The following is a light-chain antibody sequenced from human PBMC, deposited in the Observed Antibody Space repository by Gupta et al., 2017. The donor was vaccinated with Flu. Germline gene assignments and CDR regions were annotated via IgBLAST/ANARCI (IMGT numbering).Light chain of an antibody. J-gene: IGLJ3*02. CDR3: QVWDSSSGQVV. Sequence: GQTATITCGGNDRGTKSGHWYQQWQGQETVRGVEEESDRPSGIPERFSGSNSGEKETLKISRVEAGDEADYEGQVWDSSSGQVVFGGGTKMAV. CDR2: EES. CDR1: DRGTKS. V-gene: IGLV3-21*02.